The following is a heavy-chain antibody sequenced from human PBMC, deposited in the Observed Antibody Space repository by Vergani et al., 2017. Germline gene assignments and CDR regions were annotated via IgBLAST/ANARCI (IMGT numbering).Heavy chain of an antibody. CDR3: AGAGAAAGTGWFDP. CDR1: GGSFSGYY. V-gene: IGHV4-34*01. Sequence: QVQLQQWGAGLLKPSETLSLTCAVYGGSFSGYYWSWIRQPPGKGLEWIGEINHSGSTNYNPSLKSRVTISVDTSKNQFSLKLSSVTAADTAVYYCAGAGAAAGTGWFDPWGQGTLVTVSS. D-gene: IGHD6-13*01. J-gene: IGHJ5*02. CDR2: INHSGST.